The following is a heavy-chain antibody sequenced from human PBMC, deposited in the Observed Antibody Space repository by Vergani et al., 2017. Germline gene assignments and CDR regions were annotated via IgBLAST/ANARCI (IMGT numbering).Heavy chain of an antibody. CDR2: ISSSSSYT. V-gene: IGHV3-21*05. CDR3: ARNAPIDAFDI. Sequence: EVQLVESGGGLFQPGGSLRLSCAASVFTFSSYSMTWVRQAPGKGLEWVSYISSSSSYTNYADSVKGRFTISRDNAKNSLYLQMNSLRAEDTAVYYCARNAPIDAFDIWGQGTMVTVSS. D-gene: IGHD2-2*01. CDR1: VFTFSSYS. J-gene: IGHJ3*02.